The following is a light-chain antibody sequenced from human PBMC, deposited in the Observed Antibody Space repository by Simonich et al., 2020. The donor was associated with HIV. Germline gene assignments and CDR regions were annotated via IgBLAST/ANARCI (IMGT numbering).Light chain of an antibody. CDR2: DVR. CDR3: SSYTSSSTLV. Sequence: QSALTQPASVSGSPGQSITISCTGTSGDVGGYNYVSWYQQHPGKAPKRMIYDVRARPSGVSNRFSGSKSGNTASLTISGLQAEDEADYYCSSYTSSSTLVFGGGTKLTVL. J-gene: IGLJ3*02. CDR1: SGDVGGYNY. V-gene: IGLV2-14*03.